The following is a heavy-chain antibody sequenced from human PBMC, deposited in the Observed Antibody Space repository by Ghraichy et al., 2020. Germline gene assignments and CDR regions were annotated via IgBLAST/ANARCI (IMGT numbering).Heavy chain of an antibody. D-gene: IGHD3-3*01. CDR2: VSGSGGNT. V-gene: IGHV3-23*01. CDR1: GFTFSSYA. J-gene: IGHJ6*02. CDR3: AKGRKYIDFWSGYSKDGMDV. Sequence: GSLRLSCAASGFTFSSYAMSWVRQAPGKGLEWVSTVSGSGGNTYYADSVKGRFTISRDNSKNTLYLQMNTLRAEDTAVFYCAKGRKYIDFWSGYSKDGMDVWGQGTTVTISS.